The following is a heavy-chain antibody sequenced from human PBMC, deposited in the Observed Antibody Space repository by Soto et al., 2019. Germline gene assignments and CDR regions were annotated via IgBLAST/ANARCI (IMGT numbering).Heavy chain of an antibody. D-gene: IGHD2-2*01. Sequence: QVQLVESGGGLVKPGGSLRLSCTTSGFTFNDYYMNWFRQAPGKGLEWISYISNTGTTIYYADSVKGRFTISRDTSKNSLFLRMNSLRGEGSALYYCARDHCSSSNCYPLWYFELWGRGTLVTVSS. CDR3: ARDHCSSSNCYPLWYFEL. CDR1: GFTFNDYY. J-gene: IGHJ2*01. CDR2: ISNTGTTI. V-gene: IGHV3-11*01.